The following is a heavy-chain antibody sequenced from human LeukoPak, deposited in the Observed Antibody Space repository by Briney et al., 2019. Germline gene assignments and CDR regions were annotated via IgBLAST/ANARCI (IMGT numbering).Heavy chain of an antibody. CDR2: IYYSGST. Sequence: SETLSLTCTVSGGSISSSSYYWGWIRQPPGKGLEWIGSIYYSGSTYYNPSLKSRVTMSVDTSKNQFSLKLSSVTAADTAVYYCARDLAAPGWFDPWGQGTLVTVSS. CDR1: GGSISSSSYY. CDR3: ARDLAAPGWFDP. V-gene: IGHV4-39*07. J-gene: IGHJ5*02. D-gene: IGHD3-10*01.